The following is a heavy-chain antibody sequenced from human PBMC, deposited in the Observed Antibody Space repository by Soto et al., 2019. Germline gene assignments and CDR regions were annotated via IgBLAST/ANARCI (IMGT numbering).Heavy chain of an antibody. CDR2: IYPGDSET. Sequence: PGESLKISCEGSGYRFTNYWIGWVRQMPGKGLEWMGIIYPGDSETRYGPSFEGRVTISVDTSINTAYVQCSSLQASDTAIYYCARRVGTWPFHFDYWGQGTLVTVS. V-gene: IGHV5-51*01. J-gene: IGHJ4*02. CDR1: GYRFTNYW. CDR3: ARRVGTWPFHFDY.